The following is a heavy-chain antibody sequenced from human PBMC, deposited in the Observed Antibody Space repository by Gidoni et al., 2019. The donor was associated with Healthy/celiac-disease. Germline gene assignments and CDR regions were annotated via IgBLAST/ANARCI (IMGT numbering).Heavy chain of an antibody. Sequence: QVKLQGSGPGLGKPSETLSLPCPAPGGSISSYYWSWIRQPPGKGLEWIGYIYYSGSTNYNPSLKSRVTISVDTSKNQFSLKLSSVTAADTAVYYCARQSGEFDYWGQGTLVTVSS. D-gene: IGHD3-10*01. V-gene: IGHV4-59*08. CDR3: ARQSGEFDY. J-gene: IGHJ4*02. CDR1: GGSISSYY. CDR2: IYYSGST.